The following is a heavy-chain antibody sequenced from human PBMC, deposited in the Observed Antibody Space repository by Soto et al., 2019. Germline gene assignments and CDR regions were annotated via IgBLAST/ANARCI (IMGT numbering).Heavy chain of an antibody. CDR2: IYYSGTT. Sequence: QVQLQESGPGLVKPSDTLSLTCAVSGYSISSSNWWGWIRQPPGKGLEWIGYIYYSGTTYYNPSLKSRVDMSVDTSKNQFYLKLTSVTAVDTAVYYCARREIQGPIDYWGQGTLVTVSS. D-gene: IGHD1-26*01. J-gene: IGHJ4*02. CDR1: GYSISSSNW. V-gene: IGHV4-28*01. CDR3: ARREIQGPIDY.